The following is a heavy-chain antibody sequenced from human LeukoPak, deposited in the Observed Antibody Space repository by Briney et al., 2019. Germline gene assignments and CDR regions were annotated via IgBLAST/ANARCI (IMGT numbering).Heavy chain of an antibody. Sequence: GGSLRLSCAASGLIFGSRWMSWIRQAPGKGLEWVASIKRDGSGEYYLDSVTGRFTISRDNAKNSLYLQMNSLRAEDTAVYYCASLLGDKTIFDFWGQGTLVTVSS. J-gene: IGHJ4*02. D-gene: IGHD1-26*01. CDR3: ASLLGDKTIFDF. CDR1: GLIFGSRW. CDR2: IKRDGSGE. V-gene: IGHV3-7*01.